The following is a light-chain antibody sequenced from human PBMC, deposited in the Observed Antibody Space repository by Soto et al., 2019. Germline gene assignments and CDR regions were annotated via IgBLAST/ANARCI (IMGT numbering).Light chain of an antibody. CDR1: QRISNY. J-gene: IGKJ4*01. V-gene: IGKV1-16*01. Sequence: GDRVTITCRASQRISNYLYWYQQKPGKAPKSLIYATSTLQTGVPSRFSGSGSGTDFTLIISSLQPEDFAVYYCQQYDNFPPTFGGGTKVDI. CDR2: ATS. CDR3: QQYDNFPPT.